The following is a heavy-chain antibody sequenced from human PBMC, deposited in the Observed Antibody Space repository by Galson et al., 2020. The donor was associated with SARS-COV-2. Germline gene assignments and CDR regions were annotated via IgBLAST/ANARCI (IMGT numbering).Heavy chain of an antibody. J-gene: IGHJ4*02. CDR2: IYNNGGST. CDR1: GDSISSHF. CDR3: AKTHSSGYHDY. V-gene: IGHV4-59*11. D-gene: IGHD3-22*01. Sequence: SETLSLTCTVSGDSISSHFCSWFRQPPGKGLEWIGYIYNNGGSTSYNPSLKSRVTISLDTSKNQFSLRLSSVTAADTAIYNCAKTHSSGYHDYWGQGTLVTVSS.